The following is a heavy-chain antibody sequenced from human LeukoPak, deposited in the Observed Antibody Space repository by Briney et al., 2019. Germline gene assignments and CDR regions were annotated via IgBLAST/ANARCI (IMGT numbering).Heavy chain of an antibody. J-gene: IGHJ5*02. CDR1: GGSISSSSYY. CDR3: ARQGITIFGVVITGEPNWFDP. V-gene: IGHV4-39*01. Sequence: SKTLSLTCTVSGGSISSSSYYWGWIRQPPGKGLEWIGSIYYSGSTYYNPSLKSRVTISVDTSKNQFSLKLSSVTAADTAEYYCARQGITIFGVVITGEPNWFDPWGQGTLVTVSS. CDR2: IYYSGST. D-gene: IGHD3-3*01.